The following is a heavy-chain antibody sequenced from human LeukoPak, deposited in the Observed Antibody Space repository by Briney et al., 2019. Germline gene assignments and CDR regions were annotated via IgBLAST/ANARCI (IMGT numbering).Heavy chain of an antibody. D-gene: IGHD2-2*01. CDR3: ARTKRTSHYYFDY. V-gene: IGHV4-59*02. CDR2: IYYSGST. CDR1: GDSVSSYY. Sequence: SETLSLTCTVSGDSVSSYYWSWIRQPPGKGLEWIGYIYYSGSTNYNPSLKSRVTISGDTSKNQFSLKLTSVTAADTAMYYCARTKRTSHYYFDYWGQGTLATVSS. J-gene: IGHJ4*02.